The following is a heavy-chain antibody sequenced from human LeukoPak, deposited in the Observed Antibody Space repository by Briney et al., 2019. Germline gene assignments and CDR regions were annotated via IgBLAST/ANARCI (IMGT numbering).Heavy chain of an antibody. J-gene: IGHJ5*01. D-gene: IGHD2-2*01. CDR1: GFTFSSYA. Sequence: GGSLRLSCAASGFTFSSYAMSWVRQAPGKGLEWVSGISGSGGSTYYPDSVEGRFTISRDNTKNTLYLQMNSLRAEDTAVYYCAKDRHAPGRYCSSTSCFPFDSWGQGTLVTVSS. CDR2: ISGSGGST. V-gene: IGHV3-23*01. CDR3: AKDRHAPGRYCSSTSCFPFDS.